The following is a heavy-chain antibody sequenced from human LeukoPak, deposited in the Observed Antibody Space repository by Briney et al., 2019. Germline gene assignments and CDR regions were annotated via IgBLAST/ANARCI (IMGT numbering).Heavy chain of an antibody. V-gene: IGHV1-2*02. CDR3: ARGGSSGYCSSTSCYEGRVKFDY. CDR2: LNPNSGGT. CDR1: GYTFTGYY. J-gene: IGHJ4*02. D-gene: IGHD2-2*01. Sequence: GASVKVSCKASGYTFTGYYIHWVRQAPGQGLEWMGWLNPNSGGTNYAQKFQGRVTITADESTSTAYMELSSLRSEDPAVYYCARGGSSGYCSSTSCYEGRVKFDYWGQGTLVTVSS.